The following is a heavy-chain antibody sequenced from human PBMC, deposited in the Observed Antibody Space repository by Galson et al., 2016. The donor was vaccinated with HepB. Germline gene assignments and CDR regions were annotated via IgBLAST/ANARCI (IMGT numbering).Heavy chain of an antibody. J-gene: IGHJ4*02. Sequence: SLRLSCAASGFTFNTYAMHWVRQAPGKGLEWVAFIWFDGSNSYYADSVKGRFTISRDNSKNTLSLQMSSLRAEDPAVYYCATDPPGSGYYLDNWGQGTLVTVSS. CDR2: IWFDGSNS. CDR1: GFTFNTYA. V-gene: IGHV3-33*01. CDR3: ATDPPGSGYYLDN. D-gene: IGHD3-10*01.